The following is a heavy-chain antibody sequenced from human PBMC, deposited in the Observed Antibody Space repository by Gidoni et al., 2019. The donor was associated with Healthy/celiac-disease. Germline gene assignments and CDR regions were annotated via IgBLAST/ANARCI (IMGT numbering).Heavy chain of an antibody. Sequence: QVQLVQSGAEVKKPGASVKVSCTASGYTFTSYDINWVRQATGQGLEWMGWMNPNSGNTGYAQKFQGRVTMTRNTSISTAYMELSSLRSEDTAVYYCARGGITIFGVANPGGWFDPWGQGTLVTVSS. J-gene: IGHJ5*02. CDR2: MNPNSGNT. CDR3: ARGGITIFGVANPGGWFDP. V-gene: IGHV1-8*01. D-gene: IGHD3-3*01. CDR1: GYTFTSYD.